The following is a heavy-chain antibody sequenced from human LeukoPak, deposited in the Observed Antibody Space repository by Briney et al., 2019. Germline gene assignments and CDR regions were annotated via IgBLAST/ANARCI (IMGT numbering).Heavy chain of an antibody. Sequence: GGSLRLSCAASGVTFSSYCMHWVRQAPGKGLVWVSRINSDWITTNYADSVKGRFTISRDNAKNTLYLELNSMRADHTAVYYCARPPYWSSTTCEDSDYWGQGTLVTVSS. CDR2: INSDWITT. V-gene: IGHV3-74*01. D-gene: IGHD2-2*01. J-gene: IGHJ4*02. CDR3: ARPPYWSSTTCEDSDY. CDR1: GVTFSSYC.